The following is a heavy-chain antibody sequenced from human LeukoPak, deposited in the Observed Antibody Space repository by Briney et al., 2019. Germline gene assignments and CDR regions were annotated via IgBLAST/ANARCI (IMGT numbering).Heavy chain of an antibody. CDR2: IKQDGSEK. D-gene: IGHD5-24*01. Sequence: GGSLRLSCAASGFTFSSYGMSWVRQAPGKGLEWVANIKQDGSEKYYVDSVKGRFTISRDNAKNSLYLQMNSLRAEDTAVYYCAREDGYNYGIDAFDIWGQGTMVTVSS. V-gene: IGHV3-7*01. J-gene: IGHJ3*02. CDR3: AREDGYNYGIDAFDI. CDR1: GFTFSSYG.